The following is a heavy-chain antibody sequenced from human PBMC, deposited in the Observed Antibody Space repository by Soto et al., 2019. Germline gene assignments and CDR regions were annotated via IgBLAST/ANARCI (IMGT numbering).Heavy chain of an antibody. V-gene: IGHV4-30-4*01. CDR2: IYYSGST. J-gene: IGHJ4*02. CDR3: ATGEIRDGSGYYLAY. CDR1: GGSISSGDYY. D-gene: IGHD3-22*01. Sequence: PSETLSLTCTVSGGSISSGDYYWSWIRQPPGKGLEWIGYIYYSGSTYYNPSLKSRVTISVDTSKNQFSLKLSSVTAADTAVYYCATGEIRDGSGYYLAYWGQGTLVTVSS.